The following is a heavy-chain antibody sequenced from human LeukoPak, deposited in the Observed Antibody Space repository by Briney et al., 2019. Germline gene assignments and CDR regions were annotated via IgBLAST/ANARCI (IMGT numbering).Heavy chain of an antibody. Sequence: SETLSLTCTVSGGSISSYYWSWIRQPPGKGLEWIGYIYYSGSTNYNPSLKSRVTISVDTSKNQFSLKLGSVTAADTAVYYCARQDYCSGGSCYDSWGQGNLVTVSS. V-gene: IGHV4-59*01. CDR3: ARQDYCSGGSCYDS. CDR1: GGSISSYY. J-gene: IGHJ5*01. CDR2: IYYSGST. D-gene: IGHD2-15*01.